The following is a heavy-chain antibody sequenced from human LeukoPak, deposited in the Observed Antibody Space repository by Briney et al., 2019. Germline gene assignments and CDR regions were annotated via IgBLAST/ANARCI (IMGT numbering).Heavy chain of an antibody. Sequence: PGRSLRLSCAASGFTFRSYSMNWVRQAPGKGLEWVAVISYDGSNKYYADSVKGRFTISRYNSKNTLFVHMSSLRAEDTTVYYCAIGEYDSDTSSYFDYWGQGTLVTVSS. J-gene: IGHJ4*02. CDR1: GFTFRSYS. CDR2: ISYDGSNK. D-gene: IGHD3-22*01. CDR3: AIGEYDSDTSSYFDY. V-gene: IGHV3-30*03.